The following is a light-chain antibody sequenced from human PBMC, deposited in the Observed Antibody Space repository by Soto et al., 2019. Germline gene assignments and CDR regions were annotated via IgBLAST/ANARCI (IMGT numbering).Light chain of an antibody. CDR3: SSYAGSNNFGV. Sequence: QSALTQPPSASGSPGQSVTISCTGTSSDVGGYNYVSWYQQHPGKAPKLMIYEVSKRHSGVPDRFSGSKSGNTASRTVSGLQAEDEADYYCSSYAGSNNFGVFGGGTTLTVL. CDR2: EVS. CDR1: SSDVGGYNY. J-gene: IGLJ3*02. V-gene: IGLV2-8*01.